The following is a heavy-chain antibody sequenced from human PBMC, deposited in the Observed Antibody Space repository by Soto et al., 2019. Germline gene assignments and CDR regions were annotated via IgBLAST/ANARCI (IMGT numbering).Heavy chain of an antibody. CDR1: CGSISRRGYC. D-gene: IGHD4-17*01. Sequence: SETLSLTCTVPCGSISRRGYCCTRIRQNPGKGLEWIGYIYYSGSTYYNPSLKSRVTISVDTSKNQFYLKLSSVTAADTAVYYCAREGTTEYGDYVSEYNWFDPWGQGTLVTVSS. CDR2: IYYSGST. CDR3: AREGTTEYGDYVSEYNWFDP. J-gene: IGHJ5*02. V-gene: IGHV4-31*03.